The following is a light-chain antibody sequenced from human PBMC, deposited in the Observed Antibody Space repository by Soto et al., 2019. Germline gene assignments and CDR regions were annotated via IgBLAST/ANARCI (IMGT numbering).Light chain of an antibody. CDR2: WAS. Sequence: DIVMTQSPDSVVVSLVESATINCKSSHSVLHRSNNKSCLAWYQQKPGQPPKSPVYWASTRKSGVPDRFRGSGSGTDFTLTISSLQAEDVAVYYCQQCYSSPPPFGPGTKVDIK. V-gene: IGKV4-1*01. CDR1: HSVLHRSNNKSC. CDR3: QQCYSSPPP. J-gene: IGKJ3*01.